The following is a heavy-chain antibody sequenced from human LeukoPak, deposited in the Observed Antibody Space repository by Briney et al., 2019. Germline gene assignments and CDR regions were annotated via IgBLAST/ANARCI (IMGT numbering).Heavy chain of an antibody. J-gene: IGHJ4*02. CDR3: ARGSEGYYDFWSGQRLNYFDY. V-gene: IGHV3-30-3*01. CDR1: GFTFSSYA. D-gene: IGHD3-3*01. CDR2: ISYDGSNK. Sequence: PGGSLRLSCAASGFTFSSYALHWVRQAPGKGLEWVAVISYDGSNKYYADSVKGRFTISRDNSKNTLYLQMNSLRSEDTAVYYCARGSEGYYDFWSGQRLNYFDYWGQGTLVTVSS.